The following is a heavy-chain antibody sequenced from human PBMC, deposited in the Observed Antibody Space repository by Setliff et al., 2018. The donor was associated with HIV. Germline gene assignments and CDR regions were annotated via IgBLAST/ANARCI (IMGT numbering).Heavy chain of an antibody. J-gene: IGHJ4*02. CDR1: GFTFSSYA. CDR3: ARLGKHDAGIFDY. CDR2: ISGSGDST. D-gene: IGHD1-1*01. Sequence: GGSLRLSCVASGFTFSSYAMNWVRQAPGKGLEWVSIISGSGDSTYYADSVQGRFTISRDNAKNTLYLQMNSLRAEDTALYYCARLGKHDAGIFDYWGQGTLVTVSS. V-gene: IGHV3-23*01.